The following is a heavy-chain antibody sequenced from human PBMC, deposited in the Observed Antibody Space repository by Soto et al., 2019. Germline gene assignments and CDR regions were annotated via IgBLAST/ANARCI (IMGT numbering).Heavy chain of an antibody. CDR2: INPNSGGT. CDR1: GYTFTGYY. Sequence: SVKVSCKASGYTFTGYYMHWVRQAPGQGLEWMGWINPNSGGTNYAQKFQGWVTMTRDTSICTAYMELSRLRSDDTAVYYCARAGSSWSSYYYYGMDVWGQGTTVTVSS. CDR3: ARAGSSWSSYYYYGMDV. J-gene: IGHJ6*02. D-gene: IGHD6-13*01. V-gene: IGHV1-2*04.